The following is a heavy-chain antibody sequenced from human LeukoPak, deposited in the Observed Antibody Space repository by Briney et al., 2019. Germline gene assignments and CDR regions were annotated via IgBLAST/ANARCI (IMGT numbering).Heavy chain of an antibody. CDR1: GFTFSSYE. CDR3: AIRGFSDSSGYDY. D-gene: IGHD3-22*01. J-gene: IGHJ4*02. CDR2: ISGDSSDI. V-gene: IGHV3-21*01. Sequence: GGSLRLSCAASGFTFSSYEMNWVRQAPGKGLEGVSSISGDSSDIYYADSVRGRSTISRDNPKNSVYLQINSLRAEDTAIYYCAIRGFSDSSGYDYWGQGTLVTVSS.